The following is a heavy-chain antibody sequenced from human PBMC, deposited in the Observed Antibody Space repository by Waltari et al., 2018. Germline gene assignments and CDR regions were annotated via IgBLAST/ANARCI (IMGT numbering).Heavy chain of an antibody. CDR3: VRAFGDYVSPVFDF. J-gene: IGHJ4*02. CDR2: VKSDGTTT. Sequence: VQLVESGGGLAQPGGSLRLTCTASGVTFTNRWRNWVRQGPGKGLMWVSRVKSDGTTTNYADSVRGRFTMSRDNAKNTVYLQMNSLRVDDTAVYFCVRAFGDYVSPVFDFWGQGVMVSVSS. D-gene: IGHD3-16*01. CDR1: GVTFTNRW. V-gene: IGHV3-74*01.